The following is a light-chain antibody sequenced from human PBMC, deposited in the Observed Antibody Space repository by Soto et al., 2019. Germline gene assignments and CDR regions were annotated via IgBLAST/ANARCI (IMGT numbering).Light chain of an antibody. J-gene: IGKJ1*01. V-gene: IGKV3-20*01. CDR3: QQYGSSPWT. CDR2: DAS. Sequence: EIVLTQSPATLSLSPGERATLSCRASQSVSSYLAWYQQKPGQAPSLLIYDASTRPTGIPDRFSGSGSGTDFTLTISRLEPEDFVVYHCQQYGSSPWTFGQGTKVDIK. CDR1: QSVSSY.